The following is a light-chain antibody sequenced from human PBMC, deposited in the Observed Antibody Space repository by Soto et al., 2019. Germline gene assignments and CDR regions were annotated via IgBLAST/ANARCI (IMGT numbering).Light chain of an antibody. CDR3: QAWDSSNVV. CDR2: QDS. CDR1: KLRDKY. V-gene: IGLV3-1*01. Sequence: SYELTQPPSVSVSPGQTASITCSGDKLRDKYASWYQQKPGQSPVLVIYQDSKRPSGIPERFSGSNSGNTATLTISGTQAMDEADYYCQAWDSSNVVFGGGTKLTVL. J-gene: IGLJ2*01.